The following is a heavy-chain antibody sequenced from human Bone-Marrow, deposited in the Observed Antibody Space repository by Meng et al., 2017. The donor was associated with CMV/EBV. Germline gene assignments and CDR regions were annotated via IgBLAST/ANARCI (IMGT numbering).Heavy chain of an antibody. J-gene: IGHJ6*02. CDR3: ARHTSDYYYYGIDL. CDR1: GFTFSSYA. Sequence: GGSLRLSCAASGFTFSSYAMHWVRQAPGKGLEWVAVISYDGSNKYYADSVKGRFTISRDNSKNTLYLQMNSLRAEDTAVYYCARHTSDYYYYGIDLWGQGTTVTVSS. D-gene: IGHD2-2*01. V-gene: IGHV3-30-3*01. CDR2: ISYDGSNK.